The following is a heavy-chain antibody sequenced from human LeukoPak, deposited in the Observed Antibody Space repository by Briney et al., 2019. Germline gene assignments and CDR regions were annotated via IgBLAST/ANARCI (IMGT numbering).Heavy chain of an antibody. CDR1: GFTFTTYT. CDR2: INAANGNT. Sequence: ASVKVSCRTSGFTFTTYTMHWVRQAPGQRLEWMGWINAANGNTQYSQKFQGRVTITRDTSASTAYMELSSLRSEDTVVYYCARDSSGCWFDPWGQGTLVTVSS. D-gene: IGHD6-19*01. V-gene: IGHV1-3*01. J-gene: IGHJ5*02. CDR3: ARDSSGCWFDP.